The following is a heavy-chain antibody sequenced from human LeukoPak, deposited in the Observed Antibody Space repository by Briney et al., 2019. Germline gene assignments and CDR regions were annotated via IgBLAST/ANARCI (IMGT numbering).Heavy chain of an antibody. CDR1: GFTFSSYA. J-gene: IGHJ4*02. Sequence: GGSLRLSCAASGFTFSSYAMSWVRQAPGKGLEWVSAISGSGGSTYYADSVKGRFTISRDNSKDTLYLQMNSLRAEDTAVYYCAKEDKPEYYYDSSGYDYWGQGTLVTVSS. V-gene: IGHV3-23*01. CDR3: AKEDKPEYYYDSSGYDY. D-gene: IGHD3-22*01. CDR2: ISGSGGST.